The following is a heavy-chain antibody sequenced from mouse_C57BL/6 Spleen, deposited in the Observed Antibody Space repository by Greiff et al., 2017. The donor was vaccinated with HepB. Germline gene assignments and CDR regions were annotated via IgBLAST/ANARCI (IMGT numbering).Heavy chain of an antibody. CDR2: IDPSDSYT. V-gene: IGHV1-50*01. CDR1: GYTFTSYW. J-gene: IGHJ2*01. D-gene: IGHD2-5*01. Sequence: VKLMESGAELVKPGASVKLSCKASGYTFTSYWMQWVKQRPGQGLEWIGEIDPSDSYTNYNQKFKGKATLTVDTSSSTAYMQLSSLTSEDSAVYYCARNSNYFDYWGQGTTLTVSS. CDR3: ARNSNYFDY.